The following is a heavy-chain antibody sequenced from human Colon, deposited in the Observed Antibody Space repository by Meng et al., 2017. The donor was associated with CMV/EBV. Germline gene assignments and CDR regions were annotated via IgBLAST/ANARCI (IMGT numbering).Heavy chain of an antibody. Sequence: GGSLRLSCAASGLTFSTYSMNWVRQTPGKGLEWLSYISAGSSIIYYADSVKGRITVSRDNARNSLYLQMNSLRAEDTAVYYCARGAYCTTSACETSLFDFWGQGTLVTV. CDR1: GLTFSTYS. CDR3: ARGAYCTTSACETSLFDF. J-gene: IGHJ4*02. CDR2: ISAGSSII. V-gene: IGHV3-48*04. D-gene: IGHD2-8*01.